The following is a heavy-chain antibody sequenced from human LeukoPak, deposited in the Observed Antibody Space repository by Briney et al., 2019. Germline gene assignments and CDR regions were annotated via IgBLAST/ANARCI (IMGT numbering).Heavy chain of an antibody. CDR1: GYTFTGYY. V-gene: IGHV1-2*02. CDR3: AREGYCSSTSCYTPFDY. Sequence: GASVKVSCKASGYTFTGYYMHWVRQAPGQGLEWMGWINPNSGGTNYAQKFQGRVTMTRDTSISTAYMELSRLRSDDTAVYYCAREGYCSSTSCYTPFDYWGQGTLVTVSS. D-gene: IGHD2-2*02. J-gene: IGHJ4*02. CDR2: INPNSGGT.